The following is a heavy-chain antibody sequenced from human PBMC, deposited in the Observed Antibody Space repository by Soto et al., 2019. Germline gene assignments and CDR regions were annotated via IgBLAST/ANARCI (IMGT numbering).Heavy chain of an antibody. CDR3: ARDSRSSGKGAFDI. CDR1: GFTFNNYA. Sequence: QAQLVESGGGVVQPGRSLRLCCAASGFTFNNYAMHWVRQAPGKGLERVAVISNDGSSEYYPDSVKGRFTISRDNSKNTLYLEMNSLRAEDTAVYHCARDSRSSGKGAFDIWGQGTMVTVSS. CDR2: ISNDGSSE. V-gene: IGHV3-30*03. D-gene: IGHD3-10*01. J-gene: IGHJ3*02.